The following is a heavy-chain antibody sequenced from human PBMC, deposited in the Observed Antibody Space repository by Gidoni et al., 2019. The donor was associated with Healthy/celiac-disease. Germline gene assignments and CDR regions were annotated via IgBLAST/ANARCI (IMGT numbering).Heavy chain of an antibody. Sequence: SSYGMHWVRQAPGKGLEWVAVISYDGSNKYYADSVKGRFTISRDNSKNTLYLQMNSLRAEDTAVYYCAKDGANHGISRDNWFDPWGQGTLVTVSS. J-gene: IGHJ5*02. V-gene: IGHV3-30*18. CDR2: ISYDGSNK. CDR1: SSYG. CDR3: AKDGANHGISRDNWFDP. D-gene: IGHD2-15*01.